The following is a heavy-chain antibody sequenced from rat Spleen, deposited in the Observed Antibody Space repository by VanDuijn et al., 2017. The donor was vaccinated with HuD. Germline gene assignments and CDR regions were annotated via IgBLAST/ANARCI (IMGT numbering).Heavy chain of an antibody. CDR3: ARRHYGYTDYFDY. CDR1: GFTFSNYY. V-gene: IGHV5-7*01. J-gene: IGHJ2*01. CDR2: INYDGGTP. D-gene: IGHD1-9*01. Sequence: EVQLVESDGGLVQPGRSLKLSCAASGFTFSNYYMAWVRQAPTKGLEWVATINYDGGTPYYRDSVKGRFTISRDNADSTLYLQMDSLRSEDTATYYCARRHYGYTDYFDYWGQGVMVTVSS.